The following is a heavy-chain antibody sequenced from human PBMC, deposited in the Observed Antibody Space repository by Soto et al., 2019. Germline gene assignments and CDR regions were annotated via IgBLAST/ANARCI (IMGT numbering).Heavy chain of an antibody. V-gene: IGHV3-66*01. Sequence: GGSLRLSCAASGFIVSDNYMSWVRQAPGKGLEWISVIYSRGSTYYADSVKGRFTISRDNAKSSLYLQLNSLRAEDTAVYYCVPSRMTLIRGILINHPYNWFDPWGQGTLVTVSS. J-gene: IGHJ5*02. CDR3: VPSRMTLIRGILINHPYNWFDP. CDR1: GFIVSDNY. D-gene: IGHD3-10*01. CDR2: IYSRGST.